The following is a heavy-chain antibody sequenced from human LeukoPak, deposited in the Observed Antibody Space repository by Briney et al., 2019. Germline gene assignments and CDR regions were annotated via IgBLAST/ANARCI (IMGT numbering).Heavy chain of an antibody. J-gene: IGHJ4*02. CDR3: ARDQYSRYYYDSSGYDY. V-gene: IGHV3-7*01. CDR2: IKQDGSEK. CDR1: GFTFSSYW. D-gene: IGHD3-22*01. Sequence: GGSLRLSCAASGFTFSSYWMSWVRQAPGKGLEWVANIKQDGSEKYYVDSVKGRFTISRDNAKNSLYLQMNSLRAEDTAVYYCARDQYSRYYYDSSGYDYWGQGTLVTVSS.